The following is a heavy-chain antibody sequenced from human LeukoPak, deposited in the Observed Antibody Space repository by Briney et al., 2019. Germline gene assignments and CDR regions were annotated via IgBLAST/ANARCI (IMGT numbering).Heavy chain of an antibody. CDR3: ARDDVVRGVITYYYGMDV. J-gene: IGHJ6*04. Sequence: SETLSLTCAVSGYSISSGYYWGWLRQPPGQGREWIGSIYHSGSTYYNPSLKSRVTISVDTSKNQFSLKLSSVTAADTAVYYCARDDVVRGVITYYYGMDVWGNGTTVTVSS. V-gene: IGHV4-38-2*02. CDR2: IYHSGST. CDR1: GYSISSGYY. D-gene: IGHD3-10*01.